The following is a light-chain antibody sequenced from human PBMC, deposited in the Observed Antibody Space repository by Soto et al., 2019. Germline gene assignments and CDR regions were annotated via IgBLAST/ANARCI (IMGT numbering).Light chain of an antibody. CDR2: AAS. Sequence: DIQMTQSPSSLSASVGDRVTITCRASQSISSSLNWYQQRPGKAPNLLIYAASSLQSGVPSRFSGSGSGRDFTLTISSLQPEDFATYYCQQSYSSPWTFGQGTKVEIK. V-gene: IGKV1-39*01. CDR3: QQSYSSPWT. CDR1: QSISSS. J-gene: IGKJ1*01.